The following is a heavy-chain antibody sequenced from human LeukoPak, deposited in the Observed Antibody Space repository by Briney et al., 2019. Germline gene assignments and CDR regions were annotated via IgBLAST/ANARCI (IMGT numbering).Heavy chain of an antibody. CDR2: MNPNSGNT. D-gene: IGHD5-18*01. Sequence: GASVKVSCKASGYTFTSYDINRVRQATGQGLEWMGWMNPNSGNTGYAQKFQGRVTMTRNTSISTAYMELSSLRSEDTAVYYCARGIQLWSPFDYWGQGTLVTVSS. J-gene: IGHJ4*02. CDR1: GYTFTSYD. CDR3: ARGIQLWSPFDY. V-gene: IGHV1-8*01.